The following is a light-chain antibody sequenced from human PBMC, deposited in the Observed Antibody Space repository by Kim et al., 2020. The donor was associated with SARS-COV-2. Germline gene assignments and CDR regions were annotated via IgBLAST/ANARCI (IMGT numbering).Light chain of an antibody. Sequence: QSALTQPASVSGSPGQSIAISCTGTSSDIGAYNYVSWYQQHPGKAPKIMIFDVNNRPSGVSNRFSGSKSANTASLTISGLRPEDEAAYYCSSFTTSSTVVFGGGTKVTVL. CDR3: SSFTTSSTVV. J-gene: IGLJ3*02. V-gene: IGLV2-14*03. CDR2: DVN. CDR1: SSDIGAYNY.